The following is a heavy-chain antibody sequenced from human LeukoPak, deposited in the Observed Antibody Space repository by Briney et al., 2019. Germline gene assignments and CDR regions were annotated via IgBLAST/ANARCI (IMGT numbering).Heavy chain of an antibody. V-gene: IGHV3-21*01. CDR1: GVTFSSYT. CDR3: ARVPGSLPYNY. Sequence: GGSLRLSCAASGVTFSSYTMNWVRQAPGKGLEWVSSITSSSSYIYYAHSLKGRFTISRDNAKNSLYLQMNSLRAEDTAVYYCARVPGSLPYNYWGQGTLVTVSS. CDR2: ITSSSSYI. J-gene: IGHJ4*02. D-gene: IGHD1-1*01.